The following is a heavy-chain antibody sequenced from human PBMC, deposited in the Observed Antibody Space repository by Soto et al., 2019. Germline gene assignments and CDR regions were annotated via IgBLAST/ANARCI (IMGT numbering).Heavy chain of an antibody. V-gene: IGHV4-34*01. CDR1: GGSFSGYY. CDR3: ARVYSGSGGDY. Sequence: PSETLSLTFAVYGGSFSGYYWSWIRQPPGKGLEWIGEINHSGSTNYNPSLKSRVTISVDTSKNQFSLKLSSVTAADTAVYYCARVYSGSGGDYWGQGTLVT. CDR2: INHSGST. J-gene: IGHJ4*02. D-gene: IGHD3-10*01.